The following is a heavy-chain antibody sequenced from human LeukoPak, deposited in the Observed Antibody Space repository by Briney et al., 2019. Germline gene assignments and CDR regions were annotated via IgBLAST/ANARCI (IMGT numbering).Heavy chain of an antibody. D-gene: IGHD2-2*01. CDR1: GYMVNDYY. CDR2: LRGDTGDT. CDR3: ARVRDNACDY. Sequence: ASATVSCKTSGYMVNDYYMHWVRQAPGQGLEWMGWLRGDTGDTDSPQKFKGRVTMTRDTATNTAYMQLSRLTYDDTAMYFCARVRDNACDYWGQGTLVTVSS. J-gene: IGHJ4*02. V-gene: IGHV1-2*02.